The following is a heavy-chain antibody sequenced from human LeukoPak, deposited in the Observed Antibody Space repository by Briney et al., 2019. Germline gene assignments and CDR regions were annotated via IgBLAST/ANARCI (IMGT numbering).Heavy chain of an antibody. D-gene: IGHD1-7*01. Sequence: PSETLSLTCTVSGGSISSNNYYWGWIRQPPGKGLELIGTISYSGSTSYNPSLKSRLTISVDTSKNQFSLNLSSVTAADTAVYYCARRQRTGTTNSVWFDPWGQGALVTVSS. J-gene: IGHJ5*02. CDR1: GGSISSNNYY. V-gene: IGHV4-39*01. CDR3: ARRQRTGTTNSVWFDP. CDR2: ISYSGST.